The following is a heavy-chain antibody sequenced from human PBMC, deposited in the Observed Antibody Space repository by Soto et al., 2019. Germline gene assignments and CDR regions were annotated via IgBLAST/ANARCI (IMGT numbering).Heavy chain of an antibody. CDR1: GYTFTNYD. CDR2: MNPNSGHT. D-gene: IGHD4-17*01. Sequence: ASVKVSCKASGYTFTNYDINWVRQATGQGLEWVGWMNPNSGHTGFAQKFQCRVTMTRDTSISTAYMELSILSSEDTAVYYCARGRSSYGDYINWYFDLWGRGTLVTV. J-gene: IGHJ2*01. CDR3: ARGRSSYGDYINWYFDL. V-gene: IGHV1-8*01.